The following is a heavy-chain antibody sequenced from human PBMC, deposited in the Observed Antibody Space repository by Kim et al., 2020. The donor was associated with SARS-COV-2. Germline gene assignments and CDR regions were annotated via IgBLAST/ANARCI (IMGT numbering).Heavy chain of an antibody. Sequence: GGSLRLSCAASGFTFSSYSMNWVRQAPGKGLEWVSSISSSSSYIYYADSVKGRFTISRDNAKNSLYLQMNSLRAEDTAVYYCAREGLTYYYDSSDYRGYWGQGTLVTVSS. CDR3: AREGLTYYYDSSDYRGY. D-gene: IGHD3-22*01. CDR1: GFTFSSYS. J-gene: IGHJ4*02. CDR2: ISSSSSYI. V-gene: IGHV3-21*01.